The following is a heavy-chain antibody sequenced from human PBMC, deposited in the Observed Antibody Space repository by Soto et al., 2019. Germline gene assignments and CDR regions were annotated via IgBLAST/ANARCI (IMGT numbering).Heavy chain of an antibody. Sequence: QLQLQESGPGLVKPSETLSLTCSVSGDSISSSNYYWGWIRQPPGKGLEWIGNIYYSGSTYYNPSLRSRVTISVDTSKNQFSLKRNSVTAADTAVYYCARLMGDGGAAAIDCWGQGALVTVSS. J-gene: IGHJ4*02. CDR1: GDSISSSNYY. D-gene: IGHD6-13*01. CDR3: ARLMGDGGAAAIDC. V-gene: IGHV4-39*01. CDR2: IYYSGST.